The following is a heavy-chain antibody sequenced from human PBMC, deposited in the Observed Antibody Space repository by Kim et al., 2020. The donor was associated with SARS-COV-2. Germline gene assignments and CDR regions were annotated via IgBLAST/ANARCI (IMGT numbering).Heavy chain of an antibody. D-gene: IGHD1-1*01. J-gene: IGHJ4*02. CDR3: ARGSLRYCTTVTCYPLDH. V-gene: IGHV3-23*01. CDR2: ITDSGDNT. Sequence: GGSLRLSCAASGFTFSNFAMSWVRQAPGKGLEWVAAITDSGDNTYEVGSVRGRFTISRDNSKNTLYLQMHSLRAEDTALYYCARGSLRYCTTVTCYPLDHGGQGSLVTVSS. CDR1: GFTFSNFA.